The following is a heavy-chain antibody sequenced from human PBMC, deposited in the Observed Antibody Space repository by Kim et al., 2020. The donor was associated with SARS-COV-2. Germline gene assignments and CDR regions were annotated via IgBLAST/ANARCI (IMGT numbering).Heavy chain of an antibody. CDR2: INHSGSS. CDR1: GGSFSGYY. Sequence: SETLSLTCAVYGGSFSGYYWSWIRQPPGKGLEWIGEINHSGSSNYNPSLKRRVTISVATSKNQFSLKLSSVTAADTAVYYCAGDGGDDILTGLGERDAFDIWGQGTMVTVSS. D-gene: IGHD3-9*01. CDR3: AGDGGDDILTGLGERDAFDI. V-gene: IGHV4-34*01. J-gene: IGHJ3*02.